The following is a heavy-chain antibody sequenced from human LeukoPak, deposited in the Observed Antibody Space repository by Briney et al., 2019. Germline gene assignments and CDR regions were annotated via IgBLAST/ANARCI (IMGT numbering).Heavy chain of an antibody. CDR2: IIPICGIA. D-gene: IGHD6-13*01. CDR1: GGTFSSYA. CDR3: ARSPVGSSWYTWFDP. Sequence: SVKVSCKASGGTFSSYAISWVRQAPGQGLEWMGRIIPICGIAKYAQKFQGRGTITADKSTSTAYMELSSLRCEDTAVYYCARSPVGSSWYTWFDPWGQGPLVTVSS. V-gene: IGHV1-69*04. J-gene: IGHJ5*02.